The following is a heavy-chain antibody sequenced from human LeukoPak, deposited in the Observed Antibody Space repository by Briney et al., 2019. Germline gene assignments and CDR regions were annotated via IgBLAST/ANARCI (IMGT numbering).Heavy chain of an antibody. CDR2: IYYSGST. Sequence: SETLSLTCTVSGGSISSYYWSWVRQPPGKGLEWIGYIYYSGSTDYNPSLKSRVTISVDTSKNQFSLKLSSVTAADTAVYYCARSYSGSYYVDYWGQGTLVTVSS. J-gene: IGHJ4*02. D-gene: IGHD1-26*01. CDR1: GGSISSYY. CDR3: ARSYSGSYYVDY. V-gene: IGHV4-59*01.